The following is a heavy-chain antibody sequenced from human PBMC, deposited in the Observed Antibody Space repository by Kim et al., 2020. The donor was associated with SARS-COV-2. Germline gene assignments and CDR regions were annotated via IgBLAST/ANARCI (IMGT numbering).Heavy chain of an antibody. D-gene: IGHD4-17*01. CDR3: AKDLGGRGSTVVTPGTAY. J-gene: IGHJ4*02. Sequence: GGSLRLSCAASGFTFSSYAMSWVRQAPGKGLEWVSAISGSGGSTYYADSVKGRFTISRDNSKNTLYLQMNSLRAEDTAVYYCAKDLGGRGSTVVTPGTAYWGQGTLVTVSS. CDR1: GFTFSSYA. V-gene: IGHV3-23*01. CDR2: ISGSGGST.